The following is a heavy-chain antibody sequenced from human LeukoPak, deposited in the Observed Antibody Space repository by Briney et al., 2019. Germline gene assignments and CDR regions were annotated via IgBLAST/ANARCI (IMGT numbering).Heavy chain of an antibody. V-gene: IGHV4-39*01. Sequence: ANIYYSGTTYTNPSLESRFVISVDTSRNQFSLKLTSVTATDTAVYYCARQGVVGATGFDFWGQGILVTVSS. D-gene: IGHD1-26*01. CDR3: ARQGVVGATGFDF. CDR2: IYYSGTT. J-gene: IGHJ4*02.